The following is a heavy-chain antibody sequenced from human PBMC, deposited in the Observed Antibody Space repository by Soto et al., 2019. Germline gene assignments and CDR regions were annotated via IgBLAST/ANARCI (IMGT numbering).Heavy chain of an antibody. CDR2: IYYSGIT. D-gene: IGHD1-1*01. CDR3: AAIQYGTGGYYFDY. CDR1: GGSISGYY. J-gene: IGHJ4*02. V-gene: IGHV4-59*08. Sequence: QVPLPESGPGLVKPSETLSLTCTVSGGSISGYYWTWIRQPPGKGLEYIGYIYYSGITNYNPSLKSRVTISVDTSKNQFSLKLSSVTAADTAMYYCAAIQYGTGGYYFDYWGQGTLVTVSS.